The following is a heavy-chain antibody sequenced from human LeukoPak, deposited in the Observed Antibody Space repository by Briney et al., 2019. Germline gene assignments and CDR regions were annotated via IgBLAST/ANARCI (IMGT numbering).Heavy chain of an antibody. D-gene: IGHD5-18*01. CDR3: ARDSPIGYGGFDY. J-gene: IGHJ4*02. CDR1: GFTFSSYS. Sequence: PGGSLRLSCAASGFTFSSYSMNWVRQAPGKGLEWVSSISSSSYIYYTDSVMGRFTISRDNAKNSLYLQMNSLIAEDTAVYYCARDSPIGYGGFDYWGQGTLVTVSS. V-gene: IGHV3-21*01. CDR2: ISSSSYI.